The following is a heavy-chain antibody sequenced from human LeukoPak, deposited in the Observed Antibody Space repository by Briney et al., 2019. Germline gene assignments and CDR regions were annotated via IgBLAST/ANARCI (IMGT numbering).Heavy chain of an antibody. V-gene: IGHV3-74*01. CDR3: VRGGASTWS. J-gene: IGHJ5*02. D-gene: IGHD2-15*01. Sequence: GGSLRLSCAASGFTFKNYWMHWVRQAPGKEPVWVSRINDDGSSTSYADSVKGRFTISRDDAKNTLYLQMNSLRAEDTAVYYCVRGGASTWSWGQGTLVTVSS. CDR1: GFTFKNYW. CDR2: INDDGSST.